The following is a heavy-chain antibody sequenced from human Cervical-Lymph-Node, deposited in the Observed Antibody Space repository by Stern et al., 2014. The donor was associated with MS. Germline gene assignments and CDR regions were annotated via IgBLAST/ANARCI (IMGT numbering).Heavy chain of an antibody. CDR3: ARHLIGYCSGPSCFTPPDN. J-gene: IGHJ4*02. CDR2: VDPGDSDT. Sequence: EVQLVQSGAEVKKPGESLQISCKGSGYIFTNYWIGWVRQMPGKGLEWPGIVDPGDSDTQYSPSFRGQVTISADKSINTAYLQWSSLKASDTAIYYCARHLIGYCSGPSCFTPPDNWGQGTLVTVSS. CDR1: GYIFTNYW. V-gene: IGHV5-51*01. D-gene: IGHD2-2*02.